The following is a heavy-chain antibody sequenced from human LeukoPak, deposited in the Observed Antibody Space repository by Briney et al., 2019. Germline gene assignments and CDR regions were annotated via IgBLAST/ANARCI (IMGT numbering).Heavy chain of an antibody. CDR3: ARGYLGSGWQNYYYYGMDV. V-gene: IGHV1-18*04. CDR1: GYTFTGYH. CDR2: ISAYNGNT. D-gene: IGHD6-19*01. J-gene: IGHJ6*02. Sequence: ASVKVSCKASGYTFTGYHMHWVRQAPGQGLEWMGWISAYNGNTNYAQKLQGRVTMTTDTSTSTAYMELRSLRSDDTAVYYCARGYLGSGWQNYYYYGMDVWGQGTTVTVSS.